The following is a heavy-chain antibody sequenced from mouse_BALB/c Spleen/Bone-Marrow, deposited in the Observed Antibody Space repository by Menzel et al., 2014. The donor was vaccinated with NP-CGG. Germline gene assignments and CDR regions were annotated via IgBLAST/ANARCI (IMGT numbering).Heavy chain of an antibody. V-gene: IGHV1-76*01. Sequence: LMESGAELVRRGFSVTLCCKTSGYIFTSYWIHWVKQRSGQRLEWIARIYPGTGSTYYNEKFKGKATLTADKSSSTAYMQLSSLKSEDSAVYFCARGNYGYDDGAWFAYWGQGTLVTVSA. CDR1: GYIFTSYW. J-gene: IGHJ3*01. D-gene: IGHD2-2*01. CDR2: IYPGTGST. CDR3: ARGNYGYDDGAWFAY.